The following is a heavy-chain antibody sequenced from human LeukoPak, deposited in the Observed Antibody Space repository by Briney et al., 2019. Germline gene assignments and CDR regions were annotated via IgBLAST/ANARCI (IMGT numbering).Heavy chain of an antibody. Sequence: PSETLSLTCTVSGGSISSGGYYWSWIRQPPGKGLEWIGYIYHSGSTYYNPSLKSRVTISVDRSKNQFSLKLSSVTAAGTAVYYCARAHVGARRSFDPWGQGTLVTVSS. CDR2: IYHSGST. CDR1: GGSISSGGYY. J-gene: IGHJ5*02. V-gene: IGHV4-30-2*01. CDR3: ARAHVGARRSFDP. D-gene: IGHD1-26*01.